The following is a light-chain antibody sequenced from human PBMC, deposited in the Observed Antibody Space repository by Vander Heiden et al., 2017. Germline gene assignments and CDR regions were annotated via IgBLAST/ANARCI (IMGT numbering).Light chain of an antibody. CDR2: WAS. CDR1: QSVLFNSNNKNY. Sequence: DIVMTQSPDSLAVSLGERATINCKSSQSVLFNSNNKNYLAWYQQKAGQPPKLLIYWASTRESGVPDRFSGSGSGTDFTLTISSLQAEDVAVYYCQQYDSRPPLTFGGGTKVEIK. V-gene: IGKV4-1*01. J-gene: IGKJ4*01. CDR3: QQYDSRPPLT.